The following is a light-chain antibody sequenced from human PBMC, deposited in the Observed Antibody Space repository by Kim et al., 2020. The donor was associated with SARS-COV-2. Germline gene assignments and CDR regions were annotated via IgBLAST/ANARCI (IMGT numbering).Light chain of an antibody. Sequence: SELTQDPAVSVTLGQTVRITCQGDSLRSYYATWFQQKPGQAPILVIYGKNNRPSGIPDRFSGSSSGNTASLTITGTQAGDEADYYCNSRDSNDNVVFGGGTQLTVL. CDR3: NSRDSNDNVV. J-gene: IGLJ2*01. CDR1: SLRSYY. V-gene: IGLV3-19*01. CDR2: GKN.